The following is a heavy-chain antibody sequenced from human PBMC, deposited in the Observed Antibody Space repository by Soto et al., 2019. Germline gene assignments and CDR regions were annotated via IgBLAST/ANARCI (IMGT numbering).Heavy chain of an antibody. J-gene: IGHJ4*02. CDR1: GFTFSSYA. CDR3: ARDGGYCSSTSCYPIDS. D-gene: IGHD2-2*01. CDR2: ISGSGGST. V-gene: IGHV3-23*01. Sequence: GGSLRLSCAASGFTFSSYAMSWVRQAPGKGLEWVSAISGSGGSTYYADSVKGRFTISRDNSKNTLYLQMNSLRAEDTAVYYCARDGGYCSSTSCYPIDSWGQGTLVTVSS.